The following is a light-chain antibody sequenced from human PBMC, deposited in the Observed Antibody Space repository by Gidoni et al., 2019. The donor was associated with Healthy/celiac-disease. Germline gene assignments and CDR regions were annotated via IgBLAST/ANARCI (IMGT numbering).Light chain of an antibody. J-gene: IGLJ1*01. CDR3: CSYAGSSTH. CDR2: EVS. Sequence: QSALPQPASVSGSPGQSITISCTGTSSDVGSYNLVSWYQQHPGKAPKLMIYEVSKRPSGVSNRFSGSKSGNTASLTISGLQAEDEADYYCCSYAGSSTHFGTGTKVTVL. CDR1: SSDVGSYNL. V-gene: IGLV2-23*02.